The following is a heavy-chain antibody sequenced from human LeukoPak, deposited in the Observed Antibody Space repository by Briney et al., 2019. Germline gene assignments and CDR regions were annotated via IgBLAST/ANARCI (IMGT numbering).Heavy chain of an antibody. V-gene: IGHV3-21*04. Sequence: PGGSLRLSCAASGFTFSSYSMNWVRQAPGKGLEWISSISSSSSNIYYADSVKGRFTISRDNAKNSLYLQMNSLGAEDTAVYYCVQDWAWGAFGYWGQGTLVTVSS. CDR1: GFTFSSYS. J-gene: IGHJ4*02. CDR2: ISSSSSNI. CDR3: VQDWAWGAFGY. D-gene: IGHD7-27*01.